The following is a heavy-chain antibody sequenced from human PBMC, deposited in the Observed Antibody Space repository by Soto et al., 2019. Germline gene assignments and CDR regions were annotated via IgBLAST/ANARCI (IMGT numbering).Heavy chain of an antibody. V-gene: IGHV3-23*01. CDR1: GFTFCSFS. Sequence: GSPRLSCAAPGFTFCSFSLSWGRQAPGEGLEWVSAISGSGGSTYYADSVKGRFTISRDNSKNTLYLQMNSLRAEDTALYYCAKVPSKGPGNRYYFDYWGQGTLVTVSS. CDR3: AKVPSKGPGNRYYFDY. D-gene: IGHD3-9*01. J-gene: IGHJ4*02. CDR2: ISGSGGST.